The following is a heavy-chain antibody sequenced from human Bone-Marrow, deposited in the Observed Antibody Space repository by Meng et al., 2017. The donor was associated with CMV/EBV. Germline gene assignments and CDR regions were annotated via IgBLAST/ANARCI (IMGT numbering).Heavy chain of an antibody. CDR3: ARDFWRGLDY. Sequence: GESLKISCAVSGFTFSSYEMSWVRQAPGKGLEWVSGINWNGGSTGYADSVKGRFTISRDNAKNSLYLQMNSLRAEDTALYYCARDFWRGLDYWGQGTLVTVSS. CDR1: GFTFSSYE. CDR2: INWNGGST. V-gene: IGHV3-20*04. J-gene: IGHJ4*02. D-gene: IGHD3-3*01.